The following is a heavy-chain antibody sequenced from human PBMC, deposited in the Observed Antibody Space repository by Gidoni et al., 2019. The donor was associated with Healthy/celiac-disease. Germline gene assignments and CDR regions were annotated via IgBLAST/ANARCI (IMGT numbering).Heavy chain of an antibody. D-gene: IGHD3-22*01. J-gene: IGHJ6*02. CDR1: GYTFTSYG. Sequence: QVQLVQSGAEVKKPGASVKVSCKASGYTFTSYGISWVLQAPGQGLEWMGWISAYNGNTNYAQKLQGRVTMTTDTSTSTAYMELRSLRSDYTAVYYCARDRWITMTRGYYYYGMDVWGQGTTVTVSS. V-gene: IGHV1-18*01. CDR3: ARDRWITMTRGYYYYGMDV. CDR2: ISAYNGNT.